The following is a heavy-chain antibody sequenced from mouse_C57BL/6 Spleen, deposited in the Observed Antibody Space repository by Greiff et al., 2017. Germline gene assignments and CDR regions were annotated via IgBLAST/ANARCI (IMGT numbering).Heavy chain of an antibody. CDR3: ARASLSPYYAMDY. J-gene: IGHJ4*01. V-gene: IGHV1-81*01. D-gene: IGHD6-2*01. Sequence: VQLQQSGAELARPGASVKLSCKASGYTFTSYGISWVQQRTGQGLEWIGEIYPRSGNTYYNEKFKGRATLTADKSSSTPYMELRSLTSEDSAVYFCARASLSPYYAMDYWGQGTSVTVSS. CDR1: GYTFTSYG. CDR2: IYPRSGNT.